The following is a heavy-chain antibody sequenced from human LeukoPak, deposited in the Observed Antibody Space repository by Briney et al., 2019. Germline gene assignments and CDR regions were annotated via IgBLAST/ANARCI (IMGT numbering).Heavy chain of an antibody. CDR2: ISGGGRST. CDR1: GFTFSTCA. CDR3: VNRRDYYYGSGSPGAFDI. V-gene: IGHV3-23*01. Sequence: GGSLRLSCAASGFTFSTCAMSWVRQAPGKGLEWVSTISGGGRSTDYADSVKGRFTISRDNSKNTLYLQMNSLRAEDTAVYYCVNRRDYYYGSGSPGAFDIWGQGTMVTVSS. J-gene: IGHJ3*02. D-gene: IGHD3-10*01.